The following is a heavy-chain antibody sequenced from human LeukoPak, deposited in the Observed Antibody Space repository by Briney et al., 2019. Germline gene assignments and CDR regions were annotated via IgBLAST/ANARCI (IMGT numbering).Heavy chain of an antibody. V-gene: IGHV3-30*04. Sequence: GGSLRLSCAASGFTFSSYAMHWVRQAPGKGLEWVAVISYDGNNKYYADSVKGRFTISRDNSKNTLFLQMNSLRAEDTAVYYCAKGVDYCSGGSCPADYWGPGTLVTVSS. CDR2: ISYDGNNK. J-gene: IGHJ4*02. CDR1: GFTFSSYA. D-gene: IGHD2-15*01. CDR3: AKGVDYCSGGSCPADY.